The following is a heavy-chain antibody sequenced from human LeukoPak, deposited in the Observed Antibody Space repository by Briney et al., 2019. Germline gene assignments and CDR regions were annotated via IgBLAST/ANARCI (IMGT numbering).Heavy chain of an antibody. CDR2: ISGSGGST. J-gene: IGHJ6*02. D-gene: IGHD2-15*01. Sequence: GGSLRLSCAASGVTFSAYAMSWVRQAPGKGLEWVSGISGSGGSTHYADSVKGRFTISRDNSKNTLYLQMNSLRAVDTAVYYCAKERGYSMAYYYGMDVWGQGTTVTVSS. CDR1: GVTFSAYA. CDR3: AKERGYSMAYYYGMDV. V-gene: IGHV3-23*01.